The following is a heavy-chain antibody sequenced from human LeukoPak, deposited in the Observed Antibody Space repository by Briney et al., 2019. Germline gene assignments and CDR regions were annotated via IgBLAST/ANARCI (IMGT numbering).Heavy chain of an antibody. CDR1: GGSISSYS. CDR2: IHDSGST. V-gene: IGHV4-59*08. Sequence: SETLSLTCTVSGGSISSYSWSWIRQPPGKGLEWIGYIHDSGSTNYNPSLKSRVTISVDTSKNQFSLKLSSVTAADTAVYYCARHDKYSSGSQGAFDIWGQGTMVTVSS. CDR3: ARHDKYSSGSQGAFDI. D-gene: IGHD6-19*01. J-gene: IGHJ3*02.